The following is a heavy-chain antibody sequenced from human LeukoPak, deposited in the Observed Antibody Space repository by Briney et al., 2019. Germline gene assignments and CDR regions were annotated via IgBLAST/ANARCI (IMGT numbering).Heavy chain of an antibody. J-gene: IGHJ4*02. D-gene: IGHD2-2*02. CDR1: GGTFSSYA. CDR2: IIPIFGTA. V-gene: IGHV1-69*05. Sequence: SVKVSCKASGGTFSSYAISWVRQAPGQGLEWMGGIIPIFGTANYEQKFQGRVTITTDESTSTAYMELSSLRSEDTAVYYCARVPATAISGHYFDYWGQGTLVTVSS. CDR3: ARVPATAISGHYFDY.